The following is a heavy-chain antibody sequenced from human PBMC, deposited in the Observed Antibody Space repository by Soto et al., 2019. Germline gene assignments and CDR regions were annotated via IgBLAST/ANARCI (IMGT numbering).Heavy chain of an antibody. D-gene: IGHD4-17*01. CDR1: GGSISSSSYY. CDR2: IYYSGST. CDR3: ARSDYGDYFDY. Sequence: SETLSLTCTVSGGSISSSSYYWGWIRQPPGKGLEWIGSIYYSGSTYYNPSLKRRVTISVDTSKNQFALKLSSVTAADTAVYYCARSDYGDYFDYWGQGTLVTVSS. V-gene: IGHV4-39*01. J-gene: IGHJ4*02.